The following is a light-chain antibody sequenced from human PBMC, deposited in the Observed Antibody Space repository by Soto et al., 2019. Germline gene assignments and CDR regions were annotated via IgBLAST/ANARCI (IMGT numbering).Light chain of an antibody. CDR2: SNN. J-gene: IGLJ1*01. CDR1: SSNIGSNY. Sequence: QSVLTQPPSASGTPGQRVTISCSGSSSNIGSNYVYWYQQLPGTAPKLLIYSNNQRPSGVPDRFSGSKSGTSAPLAISGLRSEDEADYYCAAWDDSLSDPYVFGTGTKLTVL. V-gene: IGLV1-47*02. CDR3: AAWDDSLSDPYV.